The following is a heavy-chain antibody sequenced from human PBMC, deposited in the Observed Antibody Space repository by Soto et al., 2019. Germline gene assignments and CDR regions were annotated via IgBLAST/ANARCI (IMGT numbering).Heavy chain of an antibody. J-gene: IGHJ4*02. CDR3: ARGKVGIAAAGKLDY. D-gene: IGHD6-13*01. CDR1: GFTFSSYA. Sequence: QVQLVESGGGVVQPGRSLRLSCAASGFTFSSYAMHWVRQAPGKGLEWVAVISYDGSNKYYADSVKGRFTISRDNSKTTLYLQMNSLRAEDTAVYYCARGKVGIAAAGKLDYWGQGTLVTVSS. CDR2: ISYDGSNK. V-gene: IGHV3-30-3*01.